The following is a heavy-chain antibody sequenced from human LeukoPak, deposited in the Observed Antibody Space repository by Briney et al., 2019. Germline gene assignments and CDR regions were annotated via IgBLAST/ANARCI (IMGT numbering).Heavy chain of an antibody. Sequence: SETLSLTCTVSGGSISSGGYYWSWIRQHPGKGLEWLGYIYYSGSTYYNPSLKSRVTISVDTSKNQFSLKLSSVTAADTAVYYCARDAVAPYGSGSHEDYGMDVWGQGTTVTVSS. J-gene: IGHJ6*02. CDR2: IYYSGST. V-gene: IGHV4-31*03. CDR1: GGSISSGGYY. CDR3: ARDAVAPYGSGSHEDYGMDV. D-gene: IGHD3-10*01.